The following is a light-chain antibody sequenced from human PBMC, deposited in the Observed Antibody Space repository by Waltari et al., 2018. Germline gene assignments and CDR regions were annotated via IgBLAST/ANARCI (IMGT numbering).Light chain of an antibody. V-gene: IGLV2-14*01. Sequence: QSALTQPASVSGSPGQSITISCTGTSSDVGNYNYVSWYQQHHGKAPKLMIYEVSNRPSGVSKRFAGSKSDNTASLTIFGLQGEDEADYYCSSYAAGNTYVFGTGTKVTVL. J-gene: IGLJ1*01. CDR3: SSYAAGNTYV. CDR1: SSDVGNYNY. CDR2: EVS.